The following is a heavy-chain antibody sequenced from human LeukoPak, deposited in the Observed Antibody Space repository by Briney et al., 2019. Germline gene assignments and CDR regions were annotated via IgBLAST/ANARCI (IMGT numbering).Heavy chain of an antibody. J-gene: IGHJ6*02. Sequence: GRSLRLSCAASGFTFDDYAMHWVRQAPGKGLEWVSGINWNSGSRGYADSVKGRFTISRDNAKNSLYLQMNSLRAEDTALYYCVKENYGDQGLDVWGQRTTVTVSS. CDR1: GFTFDDYA. V-gene: IGHV3-9*01. CDR3: VKENYGDQGLDV. CDR2: INWNSGSR. D-gene: IGHD4-17*01.